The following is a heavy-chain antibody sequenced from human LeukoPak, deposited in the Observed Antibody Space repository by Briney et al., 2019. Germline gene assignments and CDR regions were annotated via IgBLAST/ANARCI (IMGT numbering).Heavy chain of an antibody. D-gene: IGHD3-3*01. CDR3: ATIPLYYDSLGWFDP. J-gene: IGHJ5*02. V-gene: IGHV4-59*08. CDR2: IYYSGIT. Sequence: SETLSLTCTVSGDSITTYYWSWIRQPPGKGLEWIGYIYYSGITSYNPSLKRRVTISVDMSNNQFSLMLTSVTAADTAVYYCATIPLYYDSLGWFDPWGQGTLVTVSS. CDR1: GDSITTYY.